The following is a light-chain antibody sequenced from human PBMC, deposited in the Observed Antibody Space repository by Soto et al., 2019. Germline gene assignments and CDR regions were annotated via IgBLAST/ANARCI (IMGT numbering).Light chain of an antibody. J-gene: IGKJ1*01. CDR3: QQYNSYSRT. CDR2: GAS. CDR1: QIVSSSY. Sequence: EIVLTQSPGTLSLSPGERATLSCRASQIVSSSYLAWYQQKPGQAPRLLIHGASSRATGIPDRFSGSGSGTDFTLTISRLEPEDFAVYYCQQYNSYSRTFGQGTKVEIK. V-gene: IGKV3-20*01.